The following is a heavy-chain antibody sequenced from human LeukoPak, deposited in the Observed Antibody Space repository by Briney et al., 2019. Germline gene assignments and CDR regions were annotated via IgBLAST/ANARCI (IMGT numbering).Heavy chain of an antibody. CDR2: ISYDGSNK. J-gene: IGHJ4*02. V-gene: IGHV3-30-3*01. Sequence: LAGGSLRLSCAASGFTFSSYAMHWVRQAPGKGQEWVAVISYDGSNKYYADSVKGRFTISRDNSKNTLYLQMNSLRSDDTAVYYCAREGPIYTDYWGQGTLVTVSS. CDR3: AREGPIYTDY. CDR1: GFTFSSYA. D-gene: IGHD3-16*01.